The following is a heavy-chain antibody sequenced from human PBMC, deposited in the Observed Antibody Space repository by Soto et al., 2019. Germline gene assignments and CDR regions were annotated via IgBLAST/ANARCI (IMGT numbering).Heavy chain of an antibody. J-gene: IGHJ4*02. V-gene: IGHV3-21*01. CDR1: GFTFSSYS. CDR2: ISSSSSYI. D-gene: IGHD1-26*01. CDR3: ARDSGSYYGVSNY. Sequence: RLSCAASGFTFSSYSMNWVRQAPGKGLEWVSSISSSSSYIYYADSVKGRFTISRDNAKNSLYLQMNSLRAEDTAVYYCARDSGSYYGVSNYWGQGTLVTVSS.